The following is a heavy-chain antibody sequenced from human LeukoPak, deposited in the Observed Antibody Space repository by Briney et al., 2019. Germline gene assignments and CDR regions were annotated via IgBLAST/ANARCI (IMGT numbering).Heavy chain of an antibody. CDR1: GGSISSSSYY. J-gene: IGHJ4*02. D-gene: IGHD3-9*01. Sequence: PSETLPLTCTVSGGSISSSSYYWGWIRQPPGKGLEWIGSIYYSGSTYYNPSLKSRVTISVDTSKNQFSLKLSSVTAADTAVYYCASVLRYFDWLVAFDYWGQGTLVTVSS. CDR2: IYYSGST. V-gene: IGHV4-39*01. CDR3: ASVLRYFDWLVAFDY.